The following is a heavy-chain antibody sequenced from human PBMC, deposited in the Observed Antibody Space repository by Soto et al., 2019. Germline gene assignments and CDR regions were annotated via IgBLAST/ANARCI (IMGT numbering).Heavy chain of an antibody. V-gene: IGHV1-46*01. CDR3: AGVPYSSGLLFYLAY. CDR1: GYTFTYYH. J-gene: IGHJ4*02. Sequence: QVQLVQSGAEVKKPGASVKVSCKASGYTFTYYHVHWVRQAPRQGLEWMGIINPNGGDTNYAQKFQGRVTMTRDTSTSTVYMEVSSLTSEDTALYYCAGVPYSSGLLFYLAYWGQGTLVTVSS. CDR2: INPNGGDT. D-gene: IGHD5-18*01.